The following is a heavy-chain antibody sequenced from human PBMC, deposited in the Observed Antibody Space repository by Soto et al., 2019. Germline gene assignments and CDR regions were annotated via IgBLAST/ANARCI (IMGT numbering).Heavy chain of an antibody. Sequence: QVQLVQSGTEVKKPGSSVKVSCKASGGTFSRHAVSWVRQAPGQGLEWMGAIIPIVDATNDAQKFQDRVTITADESTSTVFMELRSLRSEDTAIYLCAGAPPNDNGDPDALDIWGQGTMVIVSS. D-gene: IGHD4-17*01. CDR1: GGTFSRHA. V-gene: IGHV1-69*12. CDR3: AGAPPNDNGDPDALDI. CDR2: IIPIVDAT. J-gene: IGHJ3*02.